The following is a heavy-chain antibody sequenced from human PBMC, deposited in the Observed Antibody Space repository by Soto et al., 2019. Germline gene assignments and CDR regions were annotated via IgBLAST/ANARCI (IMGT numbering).Heavy chain of an antibody. CDR1: GDSISSGNNY. V-gene: IGHV4-30-4*01. D-gene: IGHD6-6*01. CDR2: IFXSGTT. CDR3: ARGPSPVDYYYAMDV. Sequence: SETVSLTCTVSGDSISSGNNYWCWIRQLPRKGLEWIGYIFXSGTTYYNPYLTSRLTMPLDAAQNKFSMKLNSLTDADTDVYFYARGPSPVDYYYAMDVWGQGTTVTVSS. J-gene: IGHJ6*02.